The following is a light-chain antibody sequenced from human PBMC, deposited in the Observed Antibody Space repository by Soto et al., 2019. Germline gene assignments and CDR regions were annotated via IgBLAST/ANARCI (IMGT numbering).Light chain of an antibody. J-gene: IGKJ3*01. CDR2: DGS. CDR3: QQRSNWLIS. V-gene: IGKV3-11*01. Sequence: EIVLTQSPATLSLSPGERATLSCRASQSVSGYLAWYQQKPGQAPRLLIYDGSHRASGIPSRFSGSGSGTDFTLPISGLGPEDFAVYYSQQRSNWLISFGPGTKVDIK. CDR1: QSVSGY.